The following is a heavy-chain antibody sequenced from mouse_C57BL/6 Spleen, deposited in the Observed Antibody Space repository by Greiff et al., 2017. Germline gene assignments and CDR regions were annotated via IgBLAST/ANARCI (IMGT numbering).Heavy chain of an antibody. V-gene: IGHV5-17*01. D-gene: IGHD2-5*01. J-gene: IGHJ3*01. CDR1: GFTFSDYG. CDR2: ISSGSSTI. Sequence: DVQLQESGGGLVKPGGSLKLSCAASGFTFSDYGMHWVRQAPEKGLEWVAYISSGSSTIYYADTVKGRFTISRDNAKNTLFLQMTSLRSEDTAMYYCASYYSTSRGFAYWGQGTLVTVSA. CDR3: ASYYSTSRGFAY.